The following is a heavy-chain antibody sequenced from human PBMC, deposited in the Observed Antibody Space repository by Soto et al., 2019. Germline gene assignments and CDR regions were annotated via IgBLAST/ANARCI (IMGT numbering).Heavy chain of an antibody. V-gene: IGHV4-31*03. J-gene: IGHJ4*02. CDR2: IYYSGST. Sequence: QVQLQESGPGLVKPSQTLSLTCTVSGGSISSGGYYWSWIRQHPGKGLEWIGYIYYSGSTYYNPSLKSRVTISVDTSKNQFSLKLSSVTAADTAVYYCARAVVGGNSGCDRAFDYWGQGTLVTVSS. CDR3: ARAVVGGNSGCDRAFDY. D-gene: IGHD5-12*01. CDR1: GGSISSGGYY.